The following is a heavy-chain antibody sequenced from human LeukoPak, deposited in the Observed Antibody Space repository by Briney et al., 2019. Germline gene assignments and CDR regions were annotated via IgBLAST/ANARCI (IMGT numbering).Heavy chain of an antibody. CDR2: ISDSGRTI. CDR3: ARLLRRLLWFEPVGY. Sequence: GGSLRLSCAASGFTFSSYEMNWIRQAPGKGLEWISYISDSGRTISYADSVKGRFTISRDNAKRSLYLQMNSLRVEDTAVYYCARLLRRLLWFEPVGYWGQGTLVTVSS. J-gene: IGHJ4*02. V-gene: IGHV3-48*03. CDR1: GFTFSSYE. D-gene: IGHD3-10*01.